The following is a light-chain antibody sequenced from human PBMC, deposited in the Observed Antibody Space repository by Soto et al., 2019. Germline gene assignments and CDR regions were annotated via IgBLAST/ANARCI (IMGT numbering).Light chain of an antibody. CDR1: SSDVGGYNY. Sequence: QSALTQPVYVSGSPGQAITISCTGTSSDVGGYNYVSWYQQHPGKAPKLMIYDVSNRPSGVSNRFSGSKSGNTASLTISGLQAEDEADYYCSSYTSSSTPYCVFGTATKVTVL. CDR3: SSYTSSSTPYCV. CDR2: DVS. J-gene: IGLJ1*01. V-gene: IGLV2-14*01.